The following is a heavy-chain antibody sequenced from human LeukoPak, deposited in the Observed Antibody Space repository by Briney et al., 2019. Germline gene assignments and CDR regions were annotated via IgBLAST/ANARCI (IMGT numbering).Heavy chain of an antibody. V-gene: IGHV3-30-3*01. CDR1: GFTFSSYA. J-gene: IGHJ4*02. Sequence: GGSLRLSCAASGFTFSSYAMHWVRQAPGKGLEWVAVISYDGSNKYYADSVKGRFTISRDNSKNTLYLQMNSLRAGDTAVYYCARALTVFGVVRPIALDYWGQGTLVTVSP. D-gene: IGHD3-3*01. CDR2: ISYDGSNK. CDR3: ARALTVFGVVRPIALDY.